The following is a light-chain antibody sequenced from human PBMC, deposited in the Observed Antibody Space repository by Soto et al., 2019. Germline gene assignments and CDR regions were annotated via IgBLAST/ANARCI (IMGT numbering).Light chain of an antibody. Sequence: QSVLPQPPSASGTPGQRVTISCSGGSYNVGKNLVYWYQQRPGTAPKLIIFKNTQRPSGGPDRFSGSNSGSSASLAISGLRSEDEADYFCAAWDDSLRAWVFGGGTKVTVL. V-gene: IGLV1-47*01. J-gene: IGLJ3*02. CDR1: SYNVGKNL. CDR3: AAWDDSLRAWV. CDR2: KNT.